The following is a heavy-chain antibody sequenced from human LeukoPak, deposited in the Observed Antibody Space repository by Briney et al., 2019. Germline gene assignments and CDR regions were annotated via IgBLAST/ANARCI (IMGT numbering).Heavy chain of an antibody. J-gene: IGHJ5*02. CDR1: GFTFSSYS. Sequence: GGSLRLSCAASGFTFSSYSMNWVRQAPGKGLEWVSSITSSSSYIYYADSVKGRFTISRDNAKNSLYLQMNSLRAEDTAVYYCARVLGSSSRFNWFDPWGQGTLVTVSS. CDR2: ITSSSSYI. CDR3: ARVLGSSSRFNWFDP. V-gene: IGHV3-21*01. D-gene: IGHD6-6*01.